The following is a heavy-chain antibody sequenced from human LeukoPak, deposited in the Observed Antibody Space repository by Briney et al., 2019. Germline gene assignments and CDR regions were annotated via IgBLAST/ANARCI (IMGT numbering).Heavy chain of an antibody. CDR1: GGTFSSYA. J-gene: IGHJ4*02. Sequence: SVKVSCKASGGTFSSYAISWVRQAPGQGLEWMGGIIPIFGTANYAQKFQGRVTITTDESTSTAYMELSSLRSEDTAVYYCASCPYGSGSWAYYFDYWGQGTLVTVSS. CDR3: ASCPYGSGSWAYYFDY. D-gene: IGHD3-10*01. V-gene: IGHV1-69*05. CDR2: IIPIFGTA.